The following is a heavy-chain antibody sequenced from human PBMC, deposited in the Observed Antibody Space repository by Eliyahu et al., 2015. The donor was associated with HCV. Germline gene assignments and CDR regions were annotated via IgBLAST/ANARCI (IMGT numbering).Heavy chain of an antibody. V-gene: IGHV3-7*01. CDR3: ARDGYGDYETHAKNDY. D-gene: IGHD4-17*01. CDR1: GFTFSSYW. J-gene: IGHJ4*02. Sequence: EVQLVESGGGLVQPGGSLRLSCAASGFTFSSYWMSWVRQAPGKGLEWVANIKQDGSEKYYVDSVKGRFTISRDNAKNSLYLQMNSLRAEDTAVYYCARDGYGDYETHAKNDYWGQGTLVTVSS. CDR2: IKQDGSEK.